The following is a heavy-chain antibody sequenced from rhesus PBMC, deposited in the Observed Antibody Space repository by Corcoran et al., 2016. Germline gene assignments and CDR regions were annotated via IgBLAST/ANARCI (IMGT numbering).Heavy chain of an antibody. D-gene: IGHD4-29*01. CDR3: ARDSDYGSSSADIDVDY. V-gene: IGHV4-127*01. J-gene: IGHJ4*01. Sequence: QVQLQESGPGLVKPSETLSLPCAVSGYSISSGYGWSWIRQPPRTGLVWIGYIGGSSGSTNYNPSLKSRVTMSKDTSKNQFSLKLSSVTAADTAVYYCARDSDYGSSSADIDVDYWGQGVLVTVSS. CDR1: GYSISSGYG. CDR2: IGGSSGST.